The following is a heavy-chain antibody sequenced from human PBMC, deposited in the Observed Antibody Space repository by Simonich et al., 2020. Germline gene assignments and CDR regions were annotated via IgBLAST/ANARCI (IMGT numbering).Heavy chain of an antibody. CDR1: GYTFTGYY. V-gene: IGHV1-2*02. Sequence: QVQLVQSGAEVKKPGASVKVSCKASGYTFTGYYMHWVRQAPGQGLEWRVRINPNSGGTNYAQKCQGRVTKTRDTSISTAYMELSRLRSDDTAVYYCARVSGGTAMVTSTFDIWGQGTMVTVSS. J-gene: IGHJ3*02. D-gene: IGHD5-18*01. CDR2: INPNSGGT. CDR3: ARVSGGTAMVTSTFDI.